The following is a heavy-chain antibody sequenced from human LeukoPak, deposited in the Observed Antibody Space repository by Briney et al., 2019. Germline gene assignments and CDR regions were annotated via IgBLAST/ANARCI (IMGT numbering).Heavy chain of an antibody. CDR3: ARHDYPLSAFDY. Sequence: PSETLSLTCTVSGGSISSGGYYWSWIRQHPGKGLEWIGYIYYSGSTNYNPSLKSRVTISVDTSKNQFSLKLSSVTAADTAVYYCARHDYPLSAFDYWGQGTLVTVSS. D-gene: IGHD4-11*01. CDR2: IYYSGST. CDR1: GGSISSGGYY. J-gene: IGHJ4*02. V-gene: IGHV4-61*08.